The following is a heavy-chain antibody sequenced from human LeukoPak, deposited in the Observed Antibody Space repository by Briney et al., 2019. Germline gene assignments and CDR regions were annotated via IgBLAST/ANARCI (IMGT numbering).Heavy chain of an antibody. CDR1: EYRFTSYW. V-gene: IGHV5-51*01. CDR2: IYPGDSNT. J-gene: IGHJ4*02. D-gene: IGHD6-13*01. Sequence: GESLKISCKGSEYRFTSYWIGWVRQMPGKGLEWMGIIYPGDSNTRYSPSFQGQVTISADKSISTPYLQWSSLKASDTAMYYCARRPPASSSWDSWGQGTPVTVSS. CDR3: ARRPPASSSWDS.